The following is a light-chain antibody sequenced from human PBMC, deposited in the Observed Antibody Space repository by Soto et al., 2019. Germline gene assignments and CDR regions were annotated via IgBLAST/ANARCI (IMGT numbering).Light chain of an antibody. Sequence: IQITQSPSTLSRSVGDRVTITFRASQTISSWLAWYQQKPGKAPKLLIYKASTLKSGVPSRFSGSGSGTEFTLTISSLQPDDFATYYCQHYNSYSEAFGQGTKVDIK. J-gene: IGKJ1*01. CDR2: KAS. V-gene: IGKV1-5*03. CDR1: QTISSW. CDR3: QHYNSYSEA.